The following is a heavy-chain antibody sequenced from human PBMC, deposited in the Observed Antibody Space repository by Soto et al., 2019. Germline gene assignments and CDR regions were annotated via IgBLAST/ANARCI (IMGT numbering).Heavy chain of an antibody. CDR3: ASSYGSGYRAFDY. CDR2: VNPIVSMS. D-gene: IGHD3-10*01. CDR1: GDTFNFYS. Sequence: QVQLVQSGAEVKRPGSSVKVSCKASGDTFNFYSINWVRQAPGLGLEGMGRVNPIVSMSNYAQKFQGRVTRTADTSTSTAYMELSSLRSEDTAIYYCASSYGSGYRAFDYWGQGALVTVSS. V-gene: IGHV1-69*02. J-gene: IGHJ4*02.